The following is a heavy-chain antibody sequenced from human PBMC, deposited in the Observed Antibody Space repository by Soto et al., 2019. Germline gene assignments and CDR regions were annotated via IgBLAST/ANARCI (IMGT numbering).Heavy chain of an antibody. CDR3: AKGGDGYKIDYYYGMDV. Sequence: PGGSVRLSCAASGFTFSSYGMHWVRQAPGKGLEWVAVISYDGSNKYYADSVKGRFTISRDNSKNTLYLQMNSLRAEDTAVYYCAKGGDGYKIDYYYGMDVWGQGTTVTVSS. J-gene: IGHJ6*02. CDR2: ISYDGSNK. V-gene: IGHV3-30*18. CDR1: GFTFSSYG. D-gene: IGHD5-12*01.